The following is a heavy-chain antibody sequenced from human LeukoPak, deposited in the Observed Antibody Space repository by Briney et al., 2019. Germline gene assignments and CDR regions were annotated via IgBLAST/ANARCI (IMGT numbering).Heavy chain of an antibody. V-gene: IGHV4-34*01. CDR3: ARHRGYDFWSGYYYYFDY. CDR1: GGSFSGYY. CDR2: INHSGST. D-gene: IGHD3-3*01. J-gene: IGHJ4*02. Sequence: PSETLSLTCAVYGGSFSGYYWSWIRQPPGKGLEWIGEINHSGSTNYSPSLKSRVTIPVDTSKNQFSLKLSSVTAADTAVYYCARHRGYDFWSGYYYYFDYWGQGTLVTVSS.